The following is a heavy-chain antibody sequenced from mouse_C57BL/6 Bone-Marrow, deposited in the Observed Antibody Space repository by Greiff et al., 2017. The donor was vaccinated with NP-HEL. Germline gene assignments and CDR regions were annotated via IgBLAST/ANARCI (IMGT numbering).Heavy chain of an antibody. CDR2: IRNKANGYTT. CDR1: GFTFTNYY. V-gene: IGHV7-3*01. J-gene: IGHJ4*01. CDR3: TRYILRLRDAIDY. D-gene: IGHD2-4*01. Sequence: EVQGVESGGGLVQPGGSLSLSCAASGFTFTNYYMSWVRQPPGKALEWLGFIRNKANGYTTEYSASVKGRFTISRDNSQSILYLQMNALRAEDSATYYCTRYILRLRDAIDYWGQGTSVTVSS.